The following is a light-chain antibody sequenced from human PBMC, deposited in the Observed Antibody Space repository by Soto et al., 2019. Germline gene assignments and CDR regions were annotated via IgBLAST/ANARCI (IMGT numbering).Light chain of an antibody. J-gene: IGKJ1*01. CDR3: QQYSSFPWT. CDR2: KAY. V-gene: IGKV1-5*03. Sequence: DIQMTQSPSTLSASVGDRVTIACRASQSITSWLAWYQQKPGKAPRLLIYKAYRLESWVPSRFSGSGSGTEFTLTISSLQPDDFATYYCQQYSSFPWTFGQGTKVEIK. CDR1: QSITSW.